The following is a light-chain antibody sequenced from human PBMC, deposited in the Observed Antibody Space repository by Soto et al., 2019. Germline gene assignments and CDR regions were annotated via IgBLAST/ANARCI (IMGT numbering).Light chain of an antibody. CDR2: GAS. CDR3: QQYVGWHALA. V-gene: IGKV3-15*01. CDR1: ETVATN. J-gene: IGKJ4*02. Sequence: VMTQSPATLSVSPGERATLSCWASETVATNLAWYQQKPGQAPRLLISGASTRAAGISDRFRGSGSGTECTLPISSLRSGESAIFHCQQYVGWHALAFGRGTKVEI.